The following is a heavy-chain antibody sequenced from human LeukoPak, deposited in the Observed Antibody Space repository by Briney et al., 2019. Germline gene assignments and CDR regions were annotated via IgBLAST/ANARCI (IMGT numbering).Heavy chain of an antibody. CDR1: GXSFTSYC. J-gene: IGHJ4*02. CDR2: IDPSDSYT. CDR3: AREGFCRGGTCYSDY. Sequence: GESLKISFKGSGXSFTSYCISWVRQMPGKGLQWMGRIDPSDSYTNYSPSFQGHVTISVDESISTAYLQWSSLEASDTAIYYCAREGFCRGGTCYSDYWGQGTLVTVSS. D-gene: IGHD2-15*01. V-gene: IGHV5-10-1*01.